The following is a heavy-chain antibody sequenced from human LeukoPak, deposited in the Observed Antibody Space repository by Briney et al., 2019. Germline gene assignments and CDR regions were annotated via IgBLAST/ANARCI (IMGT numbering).Heavy chain of an antibody. J-gene: IGHJ4*02. CDR1: GYTFTNYG. CDR3: ATYCSSANCYIWGYYFDS. Sequence: ASVKVSCKASGYTFTNYGISWVRQAPGQGLEWMGWISAYNGNTKYAQKLQGRVTMTTDTSTTTAYMELGSLRSEDTAMYYCATYCSSANCYIWGYYFDSWGQGTLVTVSS. CDR2: ISAYNGNT. V-gene: IGHV1-18*01. D-gene: IGHD2-2*01.